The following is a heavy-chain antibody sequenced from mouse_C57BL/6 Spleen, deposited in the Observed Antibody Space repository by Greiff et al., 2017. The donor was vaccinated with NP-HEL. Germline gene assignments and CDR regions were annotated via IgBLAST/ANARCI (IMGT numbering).Heavy chain of an antibody. CDR1: GYTFTSYW. V-gene: IGHV1-69*01. D-gene: IGHD1-1*01. CDR3: ARDGSSPHWYFDV. CDR2: IDPSDSYT. Sequence: VQLQQPGAELVMPGASVKLSCKASGYTFTSYWMHWVKQRPGQGLEWIGEIDPSDSYTNYNQKFKGKSTLTVYKSSSTAYMQLSSLTSEDSAVYYCARDGSSPHWYFDVWGTGPTVTVSS. J-gene: IGHJ1*03.